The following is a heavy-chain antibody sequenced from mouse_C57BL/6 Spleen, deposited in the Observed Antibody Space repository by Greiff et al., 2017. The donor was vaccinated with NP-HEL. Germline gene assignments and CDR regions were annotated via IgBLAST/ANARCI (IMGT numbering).Heavy chain of an antibody. Sequence: VQLQQPGTELVKPGASVKLSCKASGYTFTSYWMHWVKQRPGQGLEWIGNINPSNGGTNYNEKFKSKATLTVDKSSSTAYMQLSSLTSEDSAVYYCARGGIYYYGSSYDYYAMDYWGQGTSVTVSS. D-gene: IGHD1-1*01. J-gene: IGHJ4*01. CDR1: GYTFTSYW. CDR3: ARGGIYYYGSSYDYYAMDY. CDR2: INPSNGGT. V-gene: IGHV1-53*01.